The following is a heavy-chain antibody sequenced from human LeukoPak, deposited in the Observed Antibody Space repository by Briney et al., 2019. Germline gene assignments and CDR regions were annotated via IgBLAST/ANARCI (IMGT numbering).Heavy chain of an antibody. CDR1: GFSFSSYS. CDR2: ISSSGSTL. D-gene: IGHD1-7*01. Sequence: GGSLRLSCAGSGFSFSSYSMKWVRQAPGKGLEWGAYISSSGSTLYYEDSVKGRFTISRDNAKNSVYLQMNSLRAEDTAVYYCAKKALQGWNSDFWGQGTLVTVSS. CDR3: AKKALQGWNSDF. J-gene: IGHJ4*02. V-gene: IGHV3-48*01.